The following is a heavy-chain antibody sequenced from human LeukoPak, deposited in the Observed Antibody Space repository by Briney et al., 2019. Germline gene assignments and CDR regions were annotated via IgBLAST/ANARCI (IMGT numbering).Heavy chain of an antibody. Sequence: ASVKVSCKASGGTFSSYAISWVRQAPGQGLEWMGRIIPIFGTANYAQKFQGRVTITADKSTSTAYMELSSLRSEDTVVYYCARDYYDSSGPAYWGQGTLVTVSS. V-gene: IGHV1-69*06. CDR1: GGTFSSYA. J-gene: IGHJ4*02. CDR3: ARDYYDSSGPAY. D-gene: IGHD3-22*01. CDR2: IIPIFGTA.